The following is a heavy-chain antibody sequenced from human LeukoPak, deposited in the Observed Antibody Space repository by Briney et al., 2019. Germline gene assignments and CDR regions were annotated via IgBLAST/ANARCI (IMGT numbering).Heavy chain of an antibody. CDR1: GNSISSGDYY. J-gene: IGHJ4*02. D-gene: IGHD3-22*01. CDR3: ARASYSYDISGWVPFDY. Sequence: SETLSLTCTVSGNSISSGDYYWSWIRQPAGKGLEWIGRIYTSGSTPYTPSLKSRVTISGDTSENQFSLRLSSVTAADTAVYYCARASYSYDISGWVPFDYWGQGTLVTVSS. CDR2: IYTSGST. V-gene: IGHV4-61*02.